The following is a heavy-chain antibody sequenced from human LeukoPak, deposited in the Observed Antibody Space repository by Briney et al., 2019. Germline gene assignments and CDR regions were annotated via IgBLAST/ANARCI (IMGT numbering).Heavy chain of an antibody. J-gene: IGHJ4*02. V-gene: IGHV3-23*01. D-gene: IGHD2-8*01. CDR1: GFTFSNYA. CDR2: ITGSGGTT. Sequence: GGSLRLSCAASGFTFSNYAMSWVRQAPGKGLEWVSAITGSGGTTYYADSAKGRFTISRDNSKNTVYLQMNSLRAEDTAVYYCAKGSDKYGIKAYADFWGQGTLVTVSS. CDR3: AKGSDKYGIKAYADF.